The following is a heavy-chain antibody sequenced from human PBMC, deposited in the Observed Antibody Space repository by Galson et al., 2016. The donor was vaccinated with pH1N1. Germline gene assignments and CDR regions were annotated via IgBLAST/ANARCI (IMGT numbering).Heavy chain of an antibody. J-gene: IGHJ5*02. V-gene: IGHV4-61*02. Sequence: TLSLTCTVSGGSISSGGYYWSWIRQPAGKGLERIGRIYTSGSTNYNPSLKSRVTISVDTSKNQFSLKLSSVTAADTAVYYCARDVDFGELGKWFDPWGQGTLVTVSS. CDR2: IYTSGST. D-gene: IGHD3-10*01. CDR1: GGSISSGGYY. CDR3: ARDVDFGELGKWFDP.